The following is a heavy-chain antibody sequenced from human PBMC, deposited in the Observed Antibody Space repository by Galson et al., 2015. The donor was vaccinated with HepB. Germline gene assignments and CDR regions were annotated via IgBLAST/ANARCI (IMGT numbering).Heavy chain of an antibody. D-gene: IGHD3-16*01. CDR3: ARGLDY. J-gene: IGHJ4*02. CDR2: ISSSSGTI. CDR1: GFSFGDYV. Sequence: SLRLSCAASGFSFGDYVMSWFRQAPGKGLEWVSYISSSSGTIYYADSVKGRFTIFRDNAKNSLYLQMNSLRAEDTAVYYCARGLDYWGQGTLVTVSS. V-gene: IGHV3-48*01.